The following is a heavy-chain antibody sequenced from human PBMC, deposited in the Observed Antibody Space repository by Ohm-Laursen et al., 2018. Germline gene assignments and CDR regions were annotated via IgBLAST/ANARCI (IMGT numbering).Heavy chain of an antibody. CDR1: GFTFSVYW. D-gene: IGHD3-9*01. V-gene: IGHV3-7*01. CDR3: ARDLTGP. Sequence: LRLSCAASGFTFSVYWMTWVRQAPGKGPEWVANIKQDGSETYYVDSVKGRFTISRDNAKNSLYLQMNNLRGEDTAVYYCARDLTGPWGQGTLVTVSS. CDR2: IKQDGSET. J-gene: IGHJ5*02.